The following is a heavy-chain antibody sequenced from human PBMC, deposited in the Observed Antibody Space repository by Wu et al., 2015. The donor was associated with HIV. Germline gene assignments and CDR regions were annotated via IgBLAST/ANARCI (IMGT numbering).Heavy chain of an antibody. V-gene: IGHV1-69*13. D-gene: IGHD5-24*01. Sequence: QVQLVQSGAEVKKPGSSVKVSCKASGGTFTTYAISWVRQAPGQGLEWMGRIIPISDTVNYAQRFQGRVTITADKPTNTAYMEFSSLRSDDTAVYFCARGSIVDMSTASYYYYVMDVWGQGTTVTVSS. CDR2: IIPISDTV. CDR3: ARGSIVDMSTASYYYYVMDV. CDR1: GGTFTTYA. J-gene: IGHJ6*02.